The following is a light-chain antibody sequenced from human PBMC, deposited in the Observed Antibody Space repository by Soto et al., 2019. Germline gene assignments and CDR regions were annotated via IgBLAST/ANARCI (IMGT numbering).Light chain of an antibody. CDR3: CSYAGSNSFYV. CDR2: DVY. CDR1: SSNVGGYNY. J-gene: IGLJ1*01. V-gene: IGLV2-11*01. Sequence: QSVLTQPRSVSGSPGQSVTISCTGTSSNVGGYNYVSWYQHHPGKAPKLVIYDVYNRPSGVPDRFSGSKSDDTASLTISWLQAEDEADYYCCSYAGSNSFYVFGTGTKVTVL.